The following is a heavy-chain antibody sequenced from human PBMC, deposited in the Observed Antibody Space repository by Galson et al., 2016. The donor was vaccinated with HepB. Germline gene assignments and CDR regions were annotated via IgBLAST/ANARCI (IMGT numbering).Heavy chain of an antibody. V-gene: IGHV4-61*01. D-gene: IGHD3-22*01. CDR3: ARASGPLTYYYDSSGYEDY. CDR1: GGSVSRGTYY. CDR2: IHDSGST. J-gene: IGHJ4*02. Sequence: ETLSLTCTVSGGSVSRGTYYWSWIRQPPGKGLEWIGYIHDSGSTNYNPSLKSRVTISVDTSKNQFSLRLNSVTAADTAVYYCARASGPLTYYYDSSGYEDYWGQGTLVTVSS.